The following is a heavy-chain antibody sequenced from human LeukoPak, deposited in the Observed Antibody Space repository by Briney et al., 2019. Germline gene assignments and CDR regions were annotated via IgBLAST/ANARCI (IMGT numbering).Heavy chain of an antibody. CDR1: GGSISSHY. J-gene: IGHJ3*02. D-gene: IGHD6-19*01. CDR3: ARDHSGAGASDI. Sequence: SETLSLTCTVSGGSISSHYWSWIRQPPGKGLEWIGYIYYSGSTNYNPSLKSRVTISVDTSKNQFSLKLSSVTAADTAVYYCARDHSGAGASDIWGQGTMVTVSS. V-gene: IGHV4-59*11. CDR2: IYYSGST.